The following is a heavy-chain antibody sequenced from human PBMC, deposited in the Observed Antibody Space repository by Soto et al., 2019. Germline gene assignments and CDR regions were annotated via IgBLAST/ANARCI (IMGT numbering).Heavy chain of an antibody. D-gene: IGHD7-27*01. Sequence: XETLSLTCTVCGTSLNSGTNYWNWVRQPPGKALEWIGYIYGSGNTKYNPSLKSRVTISQDTSKNQVSLKMNSVTATDTAMYYCAGDWGPYWFDLWGQGILVTVSS. CDR2: IYGSGNT. V-gene: IGHV4-61*01. CDR3: AGDWGPYWFDL. J-gene: IGHJ5*02. CDR1: GTSLNSGTNY.